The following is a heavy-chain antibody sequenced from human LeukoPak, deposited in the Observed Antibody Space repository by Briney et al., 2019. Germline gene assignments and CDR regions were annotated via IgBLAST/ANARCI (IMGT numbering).Heavy chain of an antibody. Sequence: GGTVSLSCAASGFTFSDYYMIWIRQAPGKGLEGVSYISGSGSNKDYTDSVKGRFTISRDIATNSLYLHMNSLRVEDTAVYYCTTSQSSVAGIVGDWGQGTLVTVSS. CDR1: GFTFSDYY. CDR3: TTSQSSVAGIVGD. CDR2: ISGSGSNK. J-gene: IGHJ4*02. D-gene: IGHD6-19*01. V-gene: IGHV3-11*04.